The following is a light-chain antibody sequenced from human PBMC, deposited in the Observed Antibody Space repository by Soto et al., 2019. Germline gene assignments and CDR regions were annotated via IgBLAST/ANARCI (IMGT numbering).Light chain of an antibody. J-gene: IGLJ2*01. CDR2: EVH. Sequence: QSALTQPPSASGSPGQSVTISCSGTSSDVGAYKYVSWYQHHSGKVPRLIIYEVHKRPSGVPDRFSGSKSGNTASLIVSGLQAEDEADYYCSSYGGSNNFVVFGGGTKLTVL. CDR1: SSDVGAYKY. V-gene: IGLV2-8*01. CDR3: SSYGGSNNFVV.